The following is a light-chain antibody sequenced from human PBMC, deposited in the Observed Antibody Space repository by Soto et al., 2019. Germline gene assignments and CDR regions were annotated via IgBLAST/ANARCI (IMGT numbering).Light chain of an antibody. CDR2: EVT. V-gene: IGLV2-14*01. CDR3: TSYRSTSTRYV. CDR1: SGDIGSYNR. Sequence: QSALAQPASVSGSPGQSITISCTGTSGDIGSYNRVSWYQQHPGKAPKLIIYEVTDRPSGVSNRFSGSKSGNTASLTISGLQAEDEAEYYCTSYRSTSTRYVFGTGTKVTVL. J-gene: IGLJ1*01.